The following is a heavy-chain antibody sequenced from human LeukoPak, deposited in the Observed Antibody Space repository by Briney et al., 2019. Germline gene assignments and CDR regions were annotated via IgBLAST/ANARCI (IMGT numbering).Heavy chain of an antibody. D-gene: IGHD6-19*01. V-gene: IGHV3-30*02. CDR2: IRYDGTTE. CDR3: AKVGRVWYGVDH. CDR1: GFTFTTYG. Sequence: GGSLRLSCAASGFTFTTYGIHWVRQAPGKGLDWVAFIRYDGTTEFYADSVKGRFTISRDNSKNTMNLQMNSLTGEDTAVYYCAKVGRVWYGVDHWSQGTLVTVSS. J-gene: IGHJ4*02.